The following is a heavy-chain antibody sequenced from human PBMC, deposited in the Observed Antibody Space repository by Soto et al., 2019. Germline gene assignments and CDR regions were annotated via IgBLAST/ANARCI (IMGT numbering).Heavy chain of an antibody. J-gene: IGHJ6*03. V-gene: IGHV1-3*01. D-gene: IGHD3-3*01. CDR3: ARGQDKNYDFWSCIRGDYYYYYMDV. Sequence: QVQLVQSGAEVKKPGASVKVSCKASGYTFTSYAMHWVRQAPGQRLEWMGWINAGNGNTKYSQKFQGRVTITRDTSASNAYMELSSLISEDTAVYYCARGQDKNYDFWSCIRGDYYYYYMDVWGKGTTVTVSS. CDR2: INAGNGNT. CDR1: GYTFTSYA.